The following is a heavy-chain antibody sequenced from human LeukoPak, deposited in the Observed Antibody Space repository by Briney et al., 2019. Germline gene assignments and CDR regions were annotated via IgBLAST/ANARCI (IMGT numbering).Heavy chain of an antibody. Sequence: ASVKVSCKASGGTFSSYAISWVRQAPGQGLEWMGGIIPIFGTANYAQKFQGRVTMTRDTSTSTVYMELSSLRSEDTAVYYCARAQAMITFGGVIPNFDYWGQGTLVTVSS. D-gene: IGHD3-16*02. CDR1: GGTFSSYA. J-gene: IGHJ4*02. CDR3: ARAQAMITFGGVIPNFDY. V-gene: IGHV1-69*05. CDR2: IIPIFGTA.